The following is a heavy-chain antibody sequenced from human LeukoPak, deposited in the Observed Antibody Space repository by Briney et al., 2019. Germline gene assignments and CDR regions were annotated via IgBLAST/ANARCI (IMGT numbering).Heavy chain of an antibody. Sequence: KPSETLSLTCAVSGGSISTGGYSWNWIRQPPGKGLEWIGHIYHSGSTSYNPSLKSRVTISVDRSKNQFSLNPRSVTAADTAVYYCARGRSGSFGYWFDPWGQGTLVTVSS. CDR3: ARGRSGSFGYWFDP. D-gene: IGHD1-26*01. CDR2: IYHSGST. J-gene: IGHJ5*02. V-gene: IGHV4-30-2*01. CDR1: GGSISTGGYS.